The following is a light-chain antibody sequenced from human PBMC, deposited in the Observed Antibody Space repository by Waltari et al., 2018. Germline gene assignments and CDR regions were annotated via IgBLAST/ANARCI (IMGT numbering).Light chain of an antibody. V-gene: IGKV3-11*01. CDR1: QSVSRY. Sequence: EIVLTQSPATLSLSPGERATLSCRASQSVSRYLVWYQQKPGQAPRPLIYDASNRATGIQARFSGSGSGTDYTLTISSLEAEDFAVYYCQQRVNWPITFGGGTKVEIK. J-gene: IGKJ4*01. CDR2: DAS. CDR3: QQRVNWPIT.